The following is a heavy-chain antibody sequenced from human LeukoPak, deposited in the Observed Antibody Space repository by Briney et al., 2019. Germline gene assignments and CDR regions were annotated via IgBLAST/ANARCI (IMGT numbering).Heavy chain of an antibody. J-gene: IGHJ4*02. Sequence: GRSLRLSCVASGFPFSSYGMHWVRQAPGKGLEWVAVIWSVGGAEYYAESVRGRFTISTDNSRNTVFLQMNSLRADDTALYYCARSVPDYTRFDYWGQGALVTVSS. CDR2: IWSVGGAE. D-gene: IGHD4-11*01. V-gene: IGHV3-33*01. CDR3: ARSVPDYTRFDY. CDR1: GFPFSSYG.